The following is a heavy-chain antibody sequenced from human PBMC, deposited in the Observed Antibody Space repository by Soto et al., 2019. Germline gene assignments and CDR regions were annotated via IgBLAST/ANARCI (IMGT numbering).Heavy chain of an antibody. CDR3: ARVAVASRGIDY. CDR1: VFTFIDSW. D-gene: IGHD6-19*01. Sequence: GWSLRLSCASSVFTFIDSWMHWVRQAPGKGLVWVSRTRGDGLDTSYADSVKGRFTISRDNAQNTVYLQMNSLRAEDMAVYYCARVAVASRGIDYWGQGALVTVSS. CDR2: TRGDGLDT. V-gene: IGHV3-74*01. J-gene: IGHJ4*02.